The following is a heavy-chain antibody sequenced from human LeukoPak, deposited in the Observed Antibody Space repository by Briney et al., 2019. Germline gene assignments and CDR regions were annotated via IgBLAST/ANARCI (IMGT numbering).Heavy chain of an antibody. J-gene: IGHJ5*02. V-gene: IGHV3-30*02. CDR1: GFTFSSYG. Sequence: GGSLRLSCAATGFTFSSYGMHWVRQAPGKGLEWVAFIRYDGSNKYYADSVKGRFTISRDNSKKTLYLQVNSLRAEDTAVYYCAKGDDYYGSGANWFDPWGQGTLVTVSS. CDR2: IRYDGSNK. D-gene: IGHD3-10*01. CDR3: AKGDDYYGSGANWFDP.